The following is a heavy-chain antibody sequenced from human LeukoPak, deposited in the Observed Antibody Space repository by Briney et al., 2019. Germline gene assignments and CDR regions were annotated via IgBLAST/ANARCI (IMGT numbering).Heavy chain of an antibody. CDR2: IYTSGST. CDR3: ARLIRRGFGDGIDP. D-gene: IGHD3-10*01. J-gene: IGHJ5*02. V-gene: IGHV4-4*07. CDR1: GGSISSYY. Sequence: SETLSLTCTVSGGSISSYYWSWIRQPAGKGLEWIGRIYTSGSTNYNPSLKSRVTMSVDTSKNQFSPKLSSVTAADTAVYYCARLIRRGFGDGIDPWGQGTLVTVSS.